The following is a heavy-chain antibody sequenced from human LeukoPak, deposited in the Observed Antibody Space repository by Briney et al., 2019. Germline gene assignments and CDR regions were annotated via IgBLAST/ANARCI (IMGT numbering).Heavy chain of an antibody. J-gene: IGHJ4*02. V-gene: IGHV3-33*01. D-gene: IGHD2-8*01. CDR1: GFTFSSYG. CDR3: ARWQCTSGTCYTVYFFDF. CDR2: IWNDGSNQ. Sequence: GGSLRLSCAASGFTFSSYGMHWVRQAPGKGLEWVALIWNDGSNQYYSDSVKGRFTISRDNSKNTVFLNMNNLRAEDTAVYYCARWQCTSGTCYTVYFFDFWGQGTLVSVSS.